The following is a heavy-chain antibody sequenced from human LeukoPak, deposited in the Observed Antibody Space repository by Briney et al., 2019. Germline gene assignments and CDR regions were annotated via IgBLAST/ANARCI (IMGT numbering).Heavy chain of an antibody. J-gene: IGHJ3*02. Sequence: SATLSLTCTVSGGSISSSSYYWGWIRQPPGKGLEWIGSIYYSGSTYYNPSLKSRVTISVDTSKNQFSLKLSSVTAADTAVYYCARHSDIVVVVAATPGAFDIWGQGTMVTVSS. D-gene: IGHD2-15*01. CDR1: GGSISSSSYY. V-gene: IGHV4-39*01. CDR2: IYYSGST. CDR3: ARHSDIVVVVAATPGAFDI.